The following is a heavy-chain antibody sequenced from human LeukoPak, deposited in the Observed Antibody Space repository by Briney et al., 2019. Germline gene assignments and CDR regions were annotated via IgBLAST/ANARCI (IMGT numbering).Heavy chain of an antibody. J-gene: IGHJ4*02. D-gene: IGHD3-10*01. CDR2: ISSDGSNK. Sequence: PVGSLRLSCAASGLSFNSCGMHWVRQAPGKGLEWVAVISSDGSNKYYADSVKGRFTISRDNSKNTLSLQMNSLRTEDTAVFYCAKGSGGSGSFYNHFDCWGQGTLVTVSS. CDR1: GLSFNSCG. V-gene: IGHV3-30*18. CDR3: AKGSGGSGSFYNHFDC.